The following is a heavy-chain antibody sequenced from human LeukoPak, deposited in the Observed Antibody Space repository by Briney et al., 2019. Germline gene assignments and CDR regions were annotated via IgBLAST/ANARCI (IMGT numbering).Heavy chain of an antibody. CDR1: GFTFSSYW. J-gene: IGHJ3*02. CDR3: ARRFDI. V-gene: IGHV3-48*04. Sequence: GGSLRLSCAASGFTFSSYWMNWVRQAPGKGLEWVSYIRSSGSVVSYADSVKGRFTISRDNAKNSLYLHMNSLRAEDTALYYCARRFDIWGQGTMATVSS. CDR2: IRSSGSVV.